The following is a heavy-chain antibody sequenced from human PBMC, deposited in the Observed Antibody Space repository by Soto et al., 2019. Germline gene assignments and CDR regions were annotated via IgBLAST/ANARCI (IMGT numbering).Heavy chain of an antibody. CDR1: GFNFRGFT. V-gene: IGHV3-30-3*01. CDR2: ISYAGDYK. Sequence: QVHPVESGGGVVQPGGSLRLSCAASGFNFRGFTMHWVRQAPDKGLEWLSVISYAGDYKNYADSVRGRISISRDNSKNTLFLQMNSLRPDDTAVYFCAREPWGYSGSAKHFDYWGQGSLVIVSS. CDR3: AREPWGYSGSAKHFDY. J-gene: IGHJ4*02. D-gene: IGHD6-25*01.